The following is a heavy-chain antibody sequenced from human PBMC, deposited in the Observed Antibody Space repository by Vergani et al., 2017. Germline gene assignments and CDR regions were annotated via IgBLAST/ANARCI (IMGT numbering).Heavy chain of an antibody. D-gene: IGHD2-21*02. CDR2: IIPISGTA. Sequence: QVQLVQSGAEVKKPGSSVKVSCKASGGTFSSYAISWVRQAPGQGLEWMGRIIPISGTANYAQKFQGRVTITADESTSTAYMELSSLRSEDTAVYYCARDPLTYCGGDCYSLYFDYWGQGTLVTVSS. CDR3: ARDPLTYCGGDCYSLYFDY. V-gene: IGHV1-69*13. CDR1: GGTFSSYA. J-gene: IGHJ4*02.